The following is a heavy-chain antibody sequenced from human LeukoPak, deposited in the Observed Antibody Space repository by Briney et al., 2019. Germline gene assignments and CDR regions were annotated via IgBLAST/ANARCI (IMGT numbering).Heavy chain of an antibody. CDR2: VSGSGDTT. D-gene: IGHD3-9*01. CDR1: GFTFSNFA. Sequence: GGSLRLSCAAAGFTFSNFAMTWVRQAPGKGLEWVSGVSGSGDTTYYADSVRGRFTISRENSKNILYLQMNSLRAEDTALYFCAKLAVYDILTGYYKNWFDPWGQGTLVSVSS. CDR3: AKLAVYDILTGYYKNWFDP. J-gene: IGHJ5*02. V-gene: IGHV3-23*01.